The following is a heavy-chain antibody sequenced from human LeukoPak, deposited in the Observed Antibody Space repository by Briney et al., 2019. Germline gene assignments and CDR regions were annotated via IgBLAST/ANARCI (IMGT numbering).Heavy chain of an antibody. CDR2: IYHSGST. D-gene: IGHD5-18*01. J-gene: IGHJ5*02. CDR3: ARDQRGYSYGP. V-gene: IGHV4-38-2*02. CDR1: GYSINSGYY. Sequence: PSETLSLTCTVSGYSINSGYYWGWIRQPPGKGLEWIGSIYHSGSTYYNPSLKSRVTISVDTSKNQFSLKLSSVTAADTAVYYCARDQRGYSYGPWGQGTLVTVSS.